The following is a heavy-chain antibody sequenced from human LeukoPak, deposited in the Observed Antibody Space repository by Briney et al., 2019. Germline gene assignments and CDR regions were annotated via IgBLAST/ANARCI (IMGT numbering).Heavy chain of an antibody. D-gene: IGHD3-22*01. Sequence: SETLSLTCAVYGGSFSGYYWSWIRQPPGKGLEWIGEINHSGSTNCNPSLKSRVTISVDTSKNQFSLKLSSVTAADTAVYYFARVHYYDSSGYYIYYYYGMDVWGQGTTVTVSS. CDR1: GGSFSGYY. J-gene: IGHJ6*02. CDR3: ARVHYYDSSGYYIYYYYGMDV. CDR2: INHSGST. V-gene: IGHV4-34*01.